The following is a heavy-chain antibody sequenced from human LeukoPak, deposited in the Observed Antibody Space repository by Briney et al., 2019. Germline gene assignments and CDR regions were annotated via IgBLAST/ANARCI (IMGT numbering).Heavy chain of an antibody. CDR2: ISYDGSNK. V-gene: IGHV3-30-3*01. CDR3: AKDPGSKAPYYFDY. CDR1: GFTFSSYA. Sequence: GGSLRLSCAASGFTFSSYAMHWVRQAPGKGLEWVAVISYDGSNKYYADSVKGRFTISRDNSKNTLYLQMNSLRAEDTAVYYCAKDPGSKAPYYFDYWGQGTLVTVSS. D-gene: IGHD4-11*01. J-gene: IGHJ4*02.